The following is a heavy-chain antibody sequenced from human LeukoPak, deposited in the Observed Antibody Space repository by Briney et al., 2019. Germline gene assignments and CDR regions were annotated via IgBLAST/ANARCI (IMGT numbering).Heavy chain of an antibody. D-gene: IGHD6-13*01. J-gene: IGHJ4*02. Sequence: ETGGSLRLSCAASGFTFDDYAMHWVRQAPGKGLEWVSGISWNSGSIGYADSVKGRFTISRDNAKNSLYLQMNSLRAEDMALYYCAKAGSSWYHLDYWGQGTLVTVSS. CDR2: ISWNSGSI. V-gene: IGHV3-9*03. CDR1: GFTFDDYA. CDR3: AKAGSSWYHLDY.